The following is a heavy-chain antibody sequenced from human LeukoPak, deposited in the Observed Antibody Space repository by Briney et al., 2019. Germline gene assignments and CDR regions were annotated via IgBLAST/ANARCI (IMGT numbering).Heavy chain of an antibody. V-gene: IGHV3-30*02. J-gene: IGHJ4*02. CDR2: IRYDGRNK. CDR1: GLTFSNYG. CDR3: AKGGSINWSFDN. Sequence: GGSLRLSCAAAGLTFSNYGMHWVRQAPGKGLQWVAYIRYDGRNKYSADSVKGRFTIYRDNSKSTLYLQMNSLRPEDTAVYYCAKGGSINWSFDNWGQGTLVTVYS. D-gene: IGHD6-13*01.